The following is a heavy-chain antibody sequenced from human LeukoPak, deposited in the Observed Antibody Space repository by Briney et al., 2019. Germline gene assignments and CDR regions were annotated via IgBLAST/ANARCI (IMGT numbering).Heavy chain of an antibody. V-gene: IGHV4-59*06. Sequence: SETLSLTCSVSGGSTTSYYWSWIRQHPGKGLEWIGYIYYSGSTYYNPSLKSRVTISVDTSKNQFSLKLSSVTAADTAVYYCAREVVVPAAYGYYFDYWGQGTLVTVSS. CDR2: IYYSGST. CDR3: AREVVVPAAYGYYFDY. J-gene: IGHJ4*02. CDR1: GGSTTSYY. D-gene: IGHD2-2*01.